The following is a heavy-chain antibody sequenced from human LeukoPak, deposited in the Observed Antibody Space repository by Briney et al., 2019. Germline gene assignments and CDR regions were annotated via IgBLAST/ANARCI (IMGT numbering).Heavy chain of an antibody. CDR2: IIPIFGTA. Sequence: GASVKVSCKASGYTFTSYYMHWVRQAPGQGLEWMGGIIPIFGTANYAQKFQGRVTITADESTSTAYMELSSLRSEDTAVYYCARDKNRYSSGWLFDYWGQGTLVTVSS. CDR3: ARDKNRYSSGWLFDY. D-gene: IGHD6-19*01. J-gene: IGHJ4*02. V-gene: IGHV1-69*13. CDR1: GYTFTSYY.